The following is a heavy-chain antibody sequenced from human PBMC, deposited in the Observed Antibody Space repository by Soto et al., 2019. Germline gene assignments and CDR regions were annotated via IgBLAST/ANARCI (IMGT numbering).Heavy chain of an antibody. CDR3: ARRCSSTSCYYYYGMDV. V-gene: IGHV1-18*04. D-gene: IGHD2-2*01. Sequence: QVQLVQYGAEVKKPGASVKVSCKASGYTFTSYGISWVRQAPGQGLEWMGWISAYNGNTNYAQKLQGRVTMTTDTSTSTAYMELRSLRSDDTAVYYCARRCSSTSCYYYYGMDVWGQGTTVTVSS. CDR2: ISAYNGNT. CDR1: GYTFTSYG. J-gene: IGHJ6*02.